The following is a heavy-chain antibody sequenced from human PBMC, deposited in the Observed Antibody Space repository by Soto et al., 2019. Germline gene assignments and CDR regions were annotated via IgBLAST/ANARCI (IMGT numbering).Heavy chain of an antibody. Sequence: RSLTCTVSGGSMSSYYWTWIRQPAGKGLEWIGRVYSSGGTHYNPSLKSRVTISLDTSKNQFSLRLLSVTDADTAVYYCARGQRFSDWFDPWGQGTLVTVSS. J-gene: IGHJ5*02. V-gene: IGHV4-4*07. CDR3: ARGQRFSDWFDP. CDR2: VYSSGGT. D-gene: IGHD3-3*01. CDR1: GGSMSSYY.